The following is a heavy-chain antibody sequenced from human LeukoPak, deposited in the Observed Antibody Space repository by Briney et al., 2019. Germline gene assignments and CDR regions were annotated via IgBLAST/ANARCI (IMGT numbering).Heavy chain of an antibody. V-gene: IGHV3-73*01. J-gene: IGHJ4*02. D-gene: IGHD3-22*01. CDR2: IRSKANSYAT. CDR3: TSDSRGHYPSDY. CDR1: GFTFSGSA. Sequence: RSGGSLRLSCAASGFTFSGSAMHWVRQASGKGLEWVGRIRSKANSYATAYAASVKGRFTISRDDSKNTAYLQMNSLKTEDTAVYYCTSDSRGHYPSDYWGQGTLVTVSS.